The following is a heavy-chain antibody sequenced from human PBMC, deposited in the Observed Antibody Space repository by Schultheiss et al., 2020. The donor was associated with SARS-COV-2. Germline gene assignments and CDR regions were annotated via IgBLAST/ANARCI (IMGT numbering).Heavy chain of an antibody. J-gene: IGHJ4*02. CDR2: IYYSGVT. D-gene: IGHD6-19*01. V-gene: IGHV4-61*08. CDR3: ARDLAVAATDY. Sequence: SETLSLTCTVSGGSISSGGYYWSWIRQHPGKGLEWIGYIYYSGVTNYNPSLKSRVTISVDTSKNQFSLKLSSVTAADTAVYYCARDLAVAATDYWGQGTLVTVSS. CDR1: GGSISSGGYY.